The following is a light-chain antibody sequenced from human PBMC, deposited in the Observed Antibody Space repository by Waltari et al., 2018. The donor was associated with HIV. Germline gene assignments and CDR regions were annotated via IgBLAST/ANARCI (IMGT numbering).Light chain of an antibody. Sequence: EIVLTQSPGTLSLSPGERATLSCRASQSVSSSYLAWYQQKPGQAPRLLIYGASSRATGIPDRFSGSGSGTDFTLTISRLEPEDFAVYYCQQYGILMTFGQGTKVEIK. CDR2: GAS. CDR1: QSVSSSY. CDR3: QQYGILMT. V-gene: IGKV3-20*01. J-gene: IGKJ1*01.